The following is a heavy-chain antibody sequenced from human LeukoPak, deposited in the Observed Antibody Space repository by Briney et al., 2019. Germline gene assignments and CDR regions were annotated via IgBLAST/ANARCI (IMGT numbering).Heavy chain of an antibody. V-gene: IGHV3-9*01. CDR1: GFTFDDYA. CDR2: ISWNSGSI. CDR3: AKDRSGYENWYFDL. J-gene: IGHJ2*01. D-gene: IGHD5-12*01. Sequence: PGRSLRLSCAASGFTFDDYAMHWVRQAPGKGLEWVAGISWNSGSIGYADSVKGRFTISRDNAKNSLYLQMNSLRAEDTALYYCAKDRSGYENWYFDLRGRGTLVTVSS.